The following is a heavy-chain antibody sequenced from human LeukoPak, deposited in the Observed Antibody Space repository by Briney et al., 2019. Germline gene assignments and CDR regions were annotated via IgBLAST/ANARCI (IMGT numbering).Heavy chain of an antibody. V-gene: IGHV1-2*02. CDR3: ARLRRWLQLEYYFDY. J-gene: IGHJ4*02. Sequence: VASVKVSCKASGYTFTGYYMHWVRQAPGQGLEWMGWINPNSGGTNYAQKFQGRVTMTRDTSISTAYMELSRLRSDDTAVYYCARLRRWLQLEYYFDYWGQGTLVTVSS. CDR2: INPNSGGT. CDR1: GYTFTGYY. D-gene: IGHD5-24*01.